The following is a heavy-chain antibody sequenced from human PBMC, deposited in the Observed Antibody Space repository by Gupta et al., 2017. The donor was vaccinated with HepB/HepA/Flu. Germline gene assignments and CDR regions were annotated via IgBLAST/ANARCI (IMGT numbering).Heavy chain of an antibody. V-gene: IGHV3-23*02. Sequence: DVQLLESGGGLVQPGGSLRLSCAGSGFTFNTYVMSWVRQAPGKGLEGVSIISGSGDRSIYEDAVKGRFTISRDNSKNRLYLQMKRLRAEETARYYCTKERDCTTSTCPFDYGGQGTMVTVSS. CDR2: ISGSGDRS. D-gene: IGHD2-8*01. J-gene: IGHJ4*02. CDR3: TKERDCTTSTCPFDY. CDR1: GFTFNTYV.